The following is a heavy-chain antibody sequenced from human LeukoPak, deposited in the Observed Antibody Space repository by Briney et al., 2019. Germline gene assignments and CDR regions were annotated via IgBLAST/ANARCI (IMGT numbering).Heavy chain of an antibody. J-gene: IGHJ3*02. V-gene: IGHV3-11*04. D-gene: IGHD6-6*01. CDR2: ISSSGTTI. CDR3: ARYSTSPSRAFDI. CDR1: GFTFSDYY. Sequence: GGSLRLSCAASGFTFSDYYMSWIRQAPGKGLEWVSYISSSGTTIYYADSVKGRFTISRDNAKNSLYLQMNSLTAEDTAVYYCARYSTSPSRAFDIWGQGTMVTVSS.